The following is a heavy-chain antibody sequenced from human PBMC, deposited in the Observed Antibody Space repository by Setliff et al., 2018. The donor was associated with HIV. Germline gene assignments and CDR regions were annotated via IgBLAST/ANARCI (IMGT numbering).Heavy chain of an antibody. V-gene: IGHV5-10-1*01. Sequence: LKISCKGSGFSFTSYWISWVRQMPGKGLEWMGRIDPADSYTHYSPSFQGHITISIDKSISSASLHWSSLRTSDTAIYYCARHFGYNPGWFDSWGQGTLVTVSS. CDR1: GFSFTSYW. CDR2: IDPADSYT. CDR3: ARHFGYNPGWFDS. J-gene: IGHJ5*01. D-gene: IGHD3-10*01.